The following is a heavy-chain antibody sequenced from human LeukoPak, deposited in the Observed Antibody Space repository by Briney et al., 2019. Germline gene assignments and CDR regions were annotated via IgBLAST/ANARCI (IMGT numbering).Heavy chain of an antibody. CDR3: ARDHYDILTGLYYFDY. J-gene: IGHJ4*02. Sequence: SETLSLTCSVSGDSISTSSYYWGWIRQPPGKGLEWIGTIYYSGSTYYNPSLTSRVTISVDTSKNQFSLKLSSVTATDTAVYYCARDHYDILTGLYYFDYWGQGTLVTVSS. CDR1: GDSISTSSYY. D-gene: IGHD3-9*01. CDR2: IYYSGST. V-gene: IGHV4-39*07.